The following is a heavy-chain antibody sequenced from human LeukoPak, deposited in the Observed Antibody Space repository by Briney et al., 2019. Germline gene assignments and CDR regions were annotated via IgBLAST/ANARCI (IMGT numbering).Heavy chain of an antibody. CDR2: ISPNSGGT. CDR3: ASRRDFWSGDTLDY. V-gene: IGHV1-2*06. J-gene: IGHJ4*02. CDR1: GYTFTGYY. D-gene: IGHD3-3*01. Sequence: ASVKVSCKASGYTFTGYYMHWVRQAPGQGLEWMGRISPNSGGTNYAQKFQGRVTMTRDTSISTAYMELSRLRSDDTAVYYCASRRDFWSGDTLDYWGQGTLVTVSS.